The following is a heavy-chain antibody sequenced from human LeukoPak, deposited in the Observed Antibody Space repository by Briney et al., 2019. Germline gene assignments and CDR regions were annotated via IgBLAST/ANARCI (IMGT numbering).Heavy chain of an antibody. CDR2: IWYDGSNK. D-gene: IGHD3-22*01. V-gene: IGHV3-33*01. CDR1: GFTFSSYG. CDR3: ARSPGDTYYYDSSGYYNSYYFDY. Sequence: QPGGSLRLSCAASGFTFSSYGMHWVRQAPGKGLEWVAVIWYDGSNKYYVDSVKGRFTISRDNSKNMLYLQMNSLRAEDTAVYYCARSPGDTYYYDSSGYYNSYYFDYWGQGTLVTVSS. J-gene: IGHJ4*02.